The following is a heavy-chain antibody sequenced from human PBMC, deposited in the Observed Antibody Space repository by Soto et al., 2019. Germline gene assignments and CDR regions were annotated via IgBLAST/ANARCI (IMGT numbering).Heavy chain of an antibody. J-gene: IGHJ6*01. Sequence: LRLSCAASGFTFSNAWMSWVRQAPGKGLEWVGRIKSKTDGGTTDYAAPVKGRFTISRDDSKNTLYLQMNSLKTEDTAVYYCTTGDPMDYYYYYGMDVWGQGTTVTVSS. CDR2: IKSKTDGGTT. D-gene: IGHD3-16*01. CDR1: GFTFSNAW. V-gene: IGHV3-15*01. CDR3: TTGDPMDYYYYYGMDV.